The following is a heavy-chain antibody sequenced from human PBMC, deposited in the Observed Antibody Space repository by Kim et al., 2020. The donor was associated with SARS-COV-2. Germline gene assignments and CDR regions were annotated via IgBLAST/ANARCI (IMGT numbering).Heavy chain of an antibody. D-gene: IGHD2-15*01. CDR2: TDHSGGT. CDR1: GGSLGGFC. CDR3: ARHKQFDSAVAPED. V-gene: IGHV4-34*01. Sequence: SETLSLTCAVYGGSLGGFCWGWIRQPPGKGLEWIGETDHSGGTAYNPSLKSRVTISADTSKNQFSLKLNSVTAADTAVYYCARHKQFDSAVAPEDWGQGVLVTVSS. J-gene: IGHJ4*02.